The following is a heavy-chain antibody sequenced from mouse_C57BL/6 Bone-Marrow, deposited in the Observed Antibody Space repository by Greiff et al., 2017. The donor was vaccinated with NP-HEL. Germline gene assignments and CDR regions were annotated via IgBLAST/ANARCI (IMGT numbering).Heavy chain of an antibody. D-gene: IGHD1-3*01. CDR2: IRSKSNNYAT. Sequence: EVQLVESGGGLVQPKGSLKLSCAASGFSFNTYAMHWVRQAPGKGLEWVARIRSKSNNYATYYADSVKDRFTISRDDSESMLYMQMNNLKTEATAMYYCVSSGITWFAYWGQGTLVTVSS. V-gene: IGHV10-1*01. CDR1: GFSFNTYA. CDR3: VSSGITWFAY. J-gene: IGHJ3*01.